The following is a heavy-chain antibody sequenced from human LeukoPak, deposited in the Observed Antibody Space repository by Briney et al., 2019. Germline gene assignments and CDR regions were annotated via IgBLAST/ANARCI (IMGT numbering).Heavy chain of an antibody. J-gene: IGHJ4*02. CDR2: ISAYNGNT. Sequence: ASVKVSCKASGYTFTSYDISWVRQAPGQGLEWMGWISAYNGNTNYAQKLQGRVTMTTDTSTSTAYMELRSLRSDDTAVYYCARFTSYYDILTGGYYFDYWGQGTLVTVSS. CDR1: GYTFTSYD. D-gene: IGHD3-9*01. CDR3: ARFTSYYDILTGGYYFDY. V-gene: IGHV1-18*01.